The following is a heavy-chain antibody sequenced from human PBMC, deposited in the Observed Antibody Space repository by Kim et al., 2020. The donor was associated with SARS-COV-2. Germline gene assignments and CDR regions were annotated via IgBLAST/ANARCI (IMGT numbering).Heavy chain of an antibody. CDR1: GFTFSTYP. Sequence: GGSLRLSCAASGFTFSTYPMHWVRQAPGKGLEWVAVISYDGSDKYYADSVKGRFTISRDDSKNTLYLEMNSLRPEDTAVYYCARGNYDILTGYYRDFDYWGQGTLVTVSS. D-gene: IGHD3-9*01. CDR2: ISYDGSDK. CDR3: ARGNYDILTGYYRDFDY. J-gene: IGHJ4*02. V-gene: IGHV3-30*04.